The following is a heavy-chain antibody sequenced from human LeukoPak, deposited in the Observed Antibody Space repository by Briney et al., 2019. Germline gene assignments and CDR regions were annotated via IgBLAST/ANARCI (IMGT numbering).Heavy chain of an antibody. V-gene: IGHV3-23*01. CDR2: ISDSGGKT. CDR1: GFTFSSYA. J-gene: IGHJ4*02. Sequence: GGSLRLSCAASGFTFSSYAMNWVRQAPGKGLEWVSSISDSGGKTYYAASVKGRFTISRDNSKNTLYLQMNSLRAEDTAVYYCAKAPDYDVLTGTSFDSWGQGALVTVSS. CDR3: AKAPDYDVLTGTSFDS. D-gene: IGHD3-9*01.